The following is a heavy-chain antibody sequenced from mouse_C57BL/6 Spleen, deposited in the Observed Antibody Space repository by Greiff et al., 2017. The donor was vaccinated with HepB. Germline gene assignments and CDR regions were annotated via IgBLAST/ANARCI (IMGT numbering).Heavy chain of an antibody. CDR3: ARVDDYEVFAY. CDR2: ISYSGST. D-gene: IGHD2-4*01. CDR1: GSSITSGYD. Sequence: VQLKESGPGMVKPSQSLSLTCTVTGSSITSGYDWHWIRHFPGNKLEWMGYISYSGSTNYNPSLKSRISITHDTSKNHFFLKLNSVTTEDTATYYCARVDDYEVFAYWGQGTLVTVSA. J-gene: IGHJ3*01. V-gene: IGHV3-1*01.